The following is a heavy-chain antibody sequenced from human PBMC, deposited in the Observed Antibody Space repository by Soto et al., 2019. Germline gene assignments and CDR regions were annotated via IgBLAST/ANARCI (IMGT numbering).Heavy chain of an antibody. V-gene: IGHV3-74*01. CDR1: RFTFSTYW. Sequence: PGRSLRLSCAASRFTFSTYWMQWVRQAPRKWLVWVSRNNSDGSSTNYADSVKGRFTISRANAKNTLYLQMNSLRAEDTAVYYCARGCSSNSCYVGAFDIWGQGTMVTVSS. D-gene: IGHD2-2*01. CDR2: NNSDGSST. J-gene: IGHJ3*02. CDR3: ARGCSSNSCYVGAFDI.